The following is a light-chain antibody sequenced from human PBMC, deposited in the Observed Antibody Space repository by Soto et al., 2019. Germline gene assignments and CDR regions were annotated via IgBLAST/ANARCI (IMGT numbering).Light chain of an antibody. J-gene: IGKJ1*01. Sequence: IVLTQSPVTLSVSPGERATLSCRASQSISTTLVWYQQKPGQAPRLLIYGASNRATGIPDRFSGSGSGTDFTLTISRLEPEDFAVYYCQQYGDSLTWTFGQGTRWIS. CDR2: GAS. CDR3: QQYGDSLTWT. V-gene: IGKV3-20*01. CDR1: QSISTT.